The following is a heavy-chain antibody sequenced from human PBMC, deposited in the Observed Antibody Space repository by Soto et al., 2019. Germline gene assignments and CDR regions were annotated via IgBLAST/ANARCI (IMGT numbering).Heavy chain of an antibody. V-gene: IGHV3-30-3*01. CDR1: GFTFSSFA. Sequence: QVQLVESGGGVVQPGRSLRLSCAASGFTFSSFAMHWVRQAPGKGLEWLAVISSDVVNYYYAESVKGRFTISRDNSKNALYLQMNSLRTEYTAVYYWSRGGAGTPAGLGYCCPGTLVTVSS. J-gene: IGHJ4*02. CDR3: SRGGAGTPAGLGY. CDR2: ISSDVVNY. D-gene: IGHD3-10*01.